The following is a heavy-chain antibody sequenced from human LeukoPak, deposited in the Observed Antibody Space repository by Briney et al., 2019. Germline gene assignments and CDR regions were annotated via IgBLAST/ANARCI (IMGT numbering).Heavy chain of an antibody. V-gene: IGHV4-38-2*01. CDR1: GYSINSGYF. J-gene: IGHJ4*02. D-gene: IGHD5-12*01. CDR2: IYHSGST. Sequence: SETLSLTCAVSGYSINSGYFWGWIRQPPEKGLEWIGSIYHSGSTYYNPSLKSRVTISVDTSKNQFSLKLSSVTAADTAVYYCARLDKEDIVPTIIPQHYFDYWGQGTLVTVSS. CDR3: ARLDKEDIVPTIIPQHYFDY.